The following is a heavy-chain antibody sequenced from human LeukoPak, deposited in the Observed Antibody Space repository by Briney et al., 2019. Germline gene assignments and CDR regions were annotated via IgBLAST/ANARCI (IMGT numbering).Heavy chain of an antibody. Sequence: ASVKVSCKASGGTFSSYAISWVRQAPGQGLGWMGRIIPIFGTANYAQKFQGRVTITTDESTSTAYMELSSLRSEDTAVYYCAREGTSQLANAFDIWGQGTMVTVSS. J-gene: IGHJ3*02. CDR2: IIPIFGTA. CDR1: GGTFSSYA. CDR3: AREGTSQLANAFDI. V-gene: IGHV1-69*05. D-gene: IGHD2-2*01.